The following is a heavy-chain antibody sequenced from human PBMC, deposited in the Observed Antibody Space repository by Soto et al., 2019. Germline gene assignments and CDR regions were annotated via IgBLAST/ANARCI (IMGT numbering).Heavy chain of an antibody. D-gene: IGHD3-22*01. V-gene: IGHV1-18*01. Sequence: ASVKVSCKTSGYTFTRNGISWVRQAPGQGLEWMGWISPKSGSKKYAQKFQGRVIMTTDTSTSTAYMELRSLRCDDTAVYYCVKDRDSNSWPSRDVWDPGTTVTVSS. J-gene: IGHJ6*02. CDR1: GYTFTRNG. CDR3: VKDRDSNSWPSRDV. CDR2: ISPKSGSK.